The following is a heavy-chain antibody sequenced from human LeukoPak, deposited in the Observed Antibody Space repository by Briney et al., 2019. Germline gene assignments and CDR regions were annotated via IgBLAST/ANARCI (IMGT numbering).Heavy chain of an antibody. CDR3: ARGSGYSGYVAY. J-gene: IGHJ4*02. CDR1: GFTVSSNY. V-gene: IGHV3-11*01. Sequence: GGSLRLSCAASGFTVSSNYMSWIRQAPGKGLEWISYISRTGDTIYYADSVKGRFTISRDTAKNSLYLQMNSLRAEDTAVYYCARGSGYSGYVAYWGQGTLVTVSS. D-gene: IGHD5-12*01. CDR2: ISRTGDTI.